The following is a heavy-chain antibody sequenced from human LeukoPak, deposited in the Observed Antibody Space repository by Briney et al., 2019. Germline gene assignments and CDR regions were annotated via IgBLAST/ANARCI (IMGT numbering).Heavy chain of an antibody. J-gene: IGHJ2*01. CDR2: ISSSSSYI. Sequence: KPGGSLRLSCAASGFTFSSYSMNWVRQAPGKGLEWVSSISSSSSYIYYADSVKGRFTISRDNAKNSLYLQMNSLRAEDTAVYYCARGIAAADGDHWYFDLWGRGTLVTVSS. CDR3: ARGIAAADGDHWYFDL. V-gene: IGHV3-21*01. CDR1: GFTFSSYS. D-gene: IGHD6-13*01.